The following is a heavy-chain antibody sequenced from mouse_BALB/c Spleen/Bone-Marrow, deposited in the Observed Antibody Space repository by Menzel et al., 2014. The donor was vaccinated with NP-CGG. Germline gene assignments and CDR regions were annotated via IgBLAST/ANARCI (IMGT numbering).Heavy chain of an antibody. CDR3: ARLGYYGYVAY. Sequence: EVQLVESGGGLVQPGGSLILSCAASGFDFSGYWMSWARQAPGKGQEWIGEINPGSSTINYTPSLKDKFIISRDNAKKTLFLQINKVRSEDTALYYCARLGYYGYVAYWGQGTTLTVSS. J-gene: IGHJ2*01. CDR1: GFDFSGYW. CDR2: INPGSSTI. V-gene: IGHV4-2*02. D-gene: IGHD1-1*01.